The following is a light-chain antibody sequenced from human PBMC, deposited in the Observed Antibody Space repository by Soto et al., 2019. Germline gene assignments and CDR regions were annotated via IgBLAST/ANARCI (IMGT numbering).Light chain of an antibody. V-gene: IGLV2-14*01. CDR2: EVN. CDR1: TXDVGGYKS. Sequence: QSVLTQPASVSGSPGQSITISCTGTTXDVGGYKSVSWYQQHPGRAPTLMIYEVNNRPSGVSSRFSGSKSGNTASLTISGLQAEDEADYYCSSYATTSALGFFGTGTKVTVL. J-gene: IGLJ1*01. CDR3: SSYATTSALGF.